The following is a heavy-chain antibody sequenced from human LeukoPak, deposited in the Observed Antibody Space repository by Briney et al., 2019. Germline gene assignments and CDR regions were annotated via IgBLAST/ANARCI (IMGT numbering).Heavy chain of an antibody. CDR1: GFTFSDYF. Sequence: GGSLRLSCAASGFTFSDYFMSWIRQGPGKGLEWVSHIDSSGTIYYADSVKGRATISRDNAKNSLYLQMGSLRAEDMAVYYCARVGDLWSGYYNYYYYYMDVWGKGTTVTVSS. V-gene: IGHV3-11*04. CDR3: ARVGDLWSGYYNYYYYYMDV. CDR2: IDSSGTI. J-gene: IGHJ6*03. D-gene: IGHD3-3*01.